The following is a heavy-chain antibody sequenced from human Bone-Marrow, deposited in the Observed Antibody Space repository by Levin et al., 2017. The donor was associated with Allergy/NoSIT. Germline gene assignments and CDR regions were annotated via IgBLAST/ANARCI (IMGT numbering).Heavy chain of an antibody. J-gene: IGHJ6*02. V-gene: IGHV1-69*13. CDR1: GGSFSDYA. CDR2: IIPIFGSA. D-gene: IGHD2-15*01. Sequence: SVKVSCKASGGSFSDYAISWVRQAPGQGLEWMGGIIPIFGSANYPQKFQGRLTITADESTNTAYMDLISLRFEDTAVYYCARARHRRVCSGASCNYGMDVWGQGTTVTVSS. CDR3: ARARHRRVCSGASCNYGMDV.